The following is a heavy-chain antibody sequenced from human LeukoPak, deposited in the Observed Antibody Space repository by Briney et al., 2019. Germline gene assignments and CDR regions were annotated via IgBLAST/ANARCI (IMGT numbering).Heavy chain of an antibody. Sequence: GRSPCLSGAASGFTSSVYAITAAADAPGTGVGWVSAISGSGGSTYYAGSVTAWFTISRDNSQNTLYLQMTSLTAEDGAVYYCAKYPDFGCPIYWGQGTLVTVSS. CDR3: AKYPDFGCPIY. J-gene: IGHJ4*02. V-gene: IGHV3-23*01. CDR1: GFTSSVYA. D-gene: IGHD3-10*01. CDR2: ISGSGGST.